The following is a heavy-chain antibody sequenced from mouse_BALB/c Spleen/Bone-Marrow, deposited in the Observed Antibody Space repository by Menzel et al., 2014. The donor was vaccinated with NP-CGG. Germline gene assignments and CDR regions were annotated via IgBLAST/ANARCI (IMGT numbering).Heavy chain of an antibody. J-gene: IGHJ2*01. Sequence: EVQLVESGGGLVKPGGSLKLSCAASGFTFSSYAMSWVRQTPEKRLEWVASISSGGSTYYPDSVKGRFTISRDNARNILYLQMSSLRSEDTAMYCCARGGFRGLDYWGQGTTLTVSS. CDR1: GFTFSSYA. CDR2: ISSGGST. V-gene: IGHV5-6-5*01. CDR3: ARGGFRGLDY.